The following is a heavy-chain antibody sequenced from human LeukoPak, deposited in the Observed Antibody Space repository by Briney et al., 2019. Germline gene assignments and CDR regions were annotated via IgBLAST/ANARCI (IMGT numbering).Heavy chain of an antibody. J-gene: IGHJ5*02. CDR3: AKGHDSSGYYWDWFDP. V-gene: IGHV3-23*01. Sequence: GGSLRLSCAASGFTFDDYAMHWVRQAPGKGLEWVSGISGSGGSTYYADSVKGRFTISRDNSKNTLYLQMNSLRAEDTAVYYCAKGHDSSGYYWDWFDPWGQGTLVTVSS. D-gene: IGHD3-22*01. CDR2: ISGSGGST. CDR1: GFTFDDYA.